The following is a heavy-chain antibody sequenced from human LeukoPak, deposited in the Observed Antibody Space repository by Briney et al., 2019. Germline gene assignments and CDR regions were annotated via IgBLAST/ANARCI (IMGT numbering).Heavy chain of an antibody. D-gene: IGHD2-2*01. CDR2: IIPILGIA. CDR3: ARDKGLLVVPAAIPFDP. Sequence: SVKVSCKASGYTFTSYDITWVRQAPGQGLEWMGRIIPILGIANYAQKFQGRVTITADKSTSTAYMELSSLRSEDTAVYYCARDKGLLVVPAAIPFDPWGQGTPVTVSS. J-gene: IGHJ5*02. V-gene: IGHV1-69*04. CDR1: GYTFTSYD.